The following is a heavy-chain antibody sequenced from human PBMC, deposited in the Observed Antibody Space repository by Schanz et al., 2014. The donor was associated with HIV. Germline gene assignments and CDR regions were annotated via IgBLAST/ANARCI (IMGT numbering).Heavy chain of an antibody. CDR2: INSGGGEK. J-gene: IGHJ6*02. CDR1: GFTFDAYT. CDR3: ARDESYGGSGSYYNGYGMDV. Sequence: VQLVESGGGLVKPGGSLRLSCVVSGFTFDAYTMNWVRQAPGKGLEWVSSINSGGGEKLYADSMKGRFTISRDNAKNTLYLQMNSLRAEDTAVYYCARDESYGGSGSYYNGYGMDVWGQGTTVTVSS. V-gene: IGHV3-21*01. D-gene: IGHD3-10*01.